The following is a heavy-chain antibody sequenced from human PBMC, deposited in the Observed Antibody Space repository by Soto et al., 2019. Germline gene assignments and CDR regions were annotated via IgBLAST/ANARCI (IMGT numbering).Heavy chain of an antibody. D-gene: IGHD5-12*01. CDR1: GGTFSSYA. CDR3: ARSGGRGYEGWWFPGTKYYGLDA. V-gene: IGHV1-69*06. CDR2: IIPIFGTA. Sequence: QVQLVQSGAEVKKPGSSVKVSCKASGGTFSSYAISWVRQAPGQGLEWMGGIIPIFGTANYAQKFQGRVTITADKSTSTAYMELSSLRSEDTAVYSWARSGGRGYEGWWFPGTKYYGLDAWGQGTTVTVSS. J-gene: IGHJ6*02.